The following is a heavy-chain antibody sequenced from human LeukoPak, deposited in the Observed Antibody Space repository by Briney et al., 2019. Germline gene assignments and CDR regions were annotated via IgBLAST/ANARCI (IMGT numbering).Heavy chain of an antibody. CDR3: ARHRVGHCTSVTCPTFEY. CDR2: IYNSGTT. Sequence: SETLSLTCTVTSASISGTYYFWGWIRQSPGKGLEWIGSIYNSGTTYYNPSLKSRVTISVDTSKNQFSLKLTSVTAADTAVYYCARHRVGHCTSVTCPTFEYWGQGTLVTVSS. V-gene: IGHV4-39*01. CDR1: SASISGTYYF. D-gene: IGHD2-8*02. J-gene: IGHJ4*02.